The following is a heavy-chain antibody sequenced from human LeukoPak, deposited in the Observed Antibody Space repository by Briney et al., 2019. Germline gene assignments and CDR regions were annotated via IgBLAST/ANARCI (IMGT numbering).Heavy chain of an antibody. J-gene: IGHJ6*03. D-gene: IGHD3-22*01. CDR3: AREVKYYYDSSGYFYYYYYMDV. Sequence: SETLSLTCTVSGGSISSGSYHWSWIRQPAGKGLEWIGRIYTSGSTNYNPSLKSRVTISVDTSKNQFSLKLSSVTAADTAVYYCAREVKYYYDSSGYFYYYYYMDVWGKGTTVTISS. CDR1: GGSISSGSYH. V-gene: IGHV4-61*02. CDR2: IYTSGST.